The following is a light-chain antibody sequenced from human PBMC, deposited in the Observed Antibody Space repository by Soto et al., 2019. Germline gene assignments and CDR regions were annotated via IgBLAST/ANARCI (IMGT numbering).Light chain of an antibody. J-gene: IGLJ1*01. CDR2: DVT. Sequence: QSVLTQPASVSGSPGQSITVSCTGTSSDVGGYNYVSWYQQHPGKAPRLMIYDVTNRPSGVSNRFSGSKSGNTASLTISGLQAEDEADYYCSSYRRGSTYVFGTGTKLTGL. V-gene: IGLV2-14*01. CDR1: SSDVGGYNY. CDR3: SSYRRGSTYV.